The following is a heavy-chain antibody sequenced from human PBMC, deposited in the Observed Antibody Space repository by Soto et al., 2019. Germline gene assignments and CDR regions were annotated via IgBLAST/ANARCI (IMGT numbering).Heavy chain of an antibody. CDR2: VNPRSGDT. J-gene: IGHJ4*02. V-gene: IGHV1-2*02. CDR1: GYTFINYY. Sequence: ASVKVSCKASGYTFINYYIHWVRQAPGQGLEWMGWVNPRSGDTNYAQKFQGRVTMTRDTSISTAYMELSRLRSDDTAVYYCARQLAYCGGDCYTEPIEYWGQGTLVTVYS. CDR3: ARQLAYCGGDCYTEPIEY. D-gene: IGHD2-21*02.